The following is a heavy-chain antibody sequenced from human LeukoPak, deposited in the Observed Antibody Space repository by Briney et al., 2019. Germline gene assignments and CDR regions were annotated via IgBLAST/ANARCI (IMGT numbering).Heavy chain of an antibody. CDR3: AGEGANTTTIFGFDY. J-gene: IGHJ4*02. D-gene: IGHD3-3*01. CDR1: GYTFTSYA. V-gene: IGHV7-4-1*02. CDR2: INTNTGNP. Sequence: GASVKVSCKASGYTFTSYAMNWVRQAPGQGLEWMGWINTNTGNPTYAQGFTGRFVFSLDTSVSTAYLQISSLKAEDTAVYYCAGEGANTTTIFGFDYWGQGTLVTVSS.